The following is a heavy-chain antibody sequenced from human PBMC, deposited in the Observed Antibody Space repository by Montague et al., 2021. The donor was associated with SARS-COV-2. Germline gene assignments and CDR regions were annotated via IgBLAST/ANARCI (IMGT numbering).Heavy chain of an antibody. CDR3: VRKNYYGSGSFSTFDY. CDR2: ISGSGGNT. D-gene: IGHD3-10*01. CDR1: GYSFINYA. V-gene: IGHV3-23*01. Sequence: SLRLSCAASGYSFINYAMGWVRQAPGKGLEWVSVISGSGGNTYFADSVRGRFTISRDNSKNTLYLQMNSLRAKDTAVCYCVRKNYYGSGSFSTFDYWGQGTLVTVSS. J-gene: IGHJ4*02.